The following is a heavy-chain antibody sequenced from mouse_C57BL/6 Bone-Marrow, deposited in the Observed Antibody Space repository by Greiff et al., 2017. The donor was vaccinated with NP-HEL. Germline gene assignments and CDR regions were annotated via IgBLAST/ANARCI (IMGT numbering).Heavy chain of an antibody. CDR2: IYPGDGDT. Sequence: VQLKESGPELVKPGASVKISCKASGYAFSSSWMNWVKQRPGKGLEWIGRIYPGDGDTNYNGKFKGKATLTADKSSSTAYMQLSSLTSEDSAVYFCALGYYGSSPYWYFDVWGTGTTVTVSS. D-gene: IGHD1-1*01. V-gene: IGHV1-82*01. CDR3: ALGYYGSSPYWYFDV. CDR1: GYAFSSSW. J-gene: IGHJ1*03.